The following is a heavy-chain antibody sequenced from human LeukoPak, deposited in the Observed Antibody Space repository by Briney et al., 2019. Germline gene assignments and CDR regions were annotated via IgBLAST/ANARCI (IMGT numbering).Heavy chain of an antibody. Sequence: SETLSLTCAVYGGSFSGYYWSWIRQPPGKGLEWIGEINHSGSTNYNPSLKSRVTISVDTSKNQFSLKLSSVTAADTAVYYCARGRGRSTRMDVWGKGTTVTVSS. V-gene: IGHV4-34*01. D-gene: IGHD3-10*01. CDR2: INHSGST. CDR3: ARGRGRSTRMDV. J-gene: IGHJ6*04. CDR1: GGSFSGYY.